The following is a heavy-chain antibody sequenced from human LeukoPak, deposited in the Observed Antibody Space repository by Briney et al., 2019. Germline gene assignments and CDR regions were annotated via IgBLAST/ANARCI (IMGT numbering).Heavy chain of an antibody. CDR3: ARGSGGYQRYFQH. V-gene: IGHV4-34*01. D-gene: IGHD3-22*01. CDR2: INHSGST. J-gene: IGHJ1*01. Sequence: SETLSLTCAVYGGSFSGYYWSWIRQPPGKGLEWIGEINHSGSTNYNPSLKSRVTISVDTSKNQFSLKLSSVTAADTAVYYCARGSGGYQRYFQHWGQGTLVTVSS. CDR1: GGSFSGYY.